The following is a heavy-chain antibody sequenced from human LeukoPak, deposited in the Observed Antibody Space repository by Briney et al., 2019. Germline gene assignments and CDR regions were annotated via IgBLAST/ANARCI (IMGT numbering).Heavy chain of an antibody. CDR3: ARDAVIVATTYYYYYGMDV. J-gene: IGHJ6*02. CDR1: GASMTTYY. D-gene: IGHD5-12*01. CDR2: IYYSGST. Sequence: SETLSLTCTVSGASMTTYYWSWIRQPPGKGLEWVAYIYYSGSTNYNPSLKSRVTISVDTSKNQFSLKLSSVTAADTAVYYCARDAVIVATTYYYYYGMDVWGQGTTVTVSS. V-gene: IGHV4-59*01.